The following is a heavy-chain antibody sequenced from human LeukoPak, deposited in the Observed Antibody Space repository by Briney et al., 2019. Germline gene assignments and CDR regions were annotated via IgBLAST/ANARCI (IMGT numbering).Heavy chain of an antibody. J-gene: IGHJ4*02. D-gene: IGHD1-20*01. V-gene: IGHV1-46*01. CDR3: ARAYNWNDKFDY. Sequence: ASVKVSCKASGYTFTSYGISWVRQAPGQGLEWMGIINPSGGSTSYAQKFQDRVTMTRDTSTSTVYMELSSLRSEDTAVYYCARAYNWNDKFDYWGQGTLVTVSS. CDR1: GYTFTSYG. CDR2: INPSGGST.